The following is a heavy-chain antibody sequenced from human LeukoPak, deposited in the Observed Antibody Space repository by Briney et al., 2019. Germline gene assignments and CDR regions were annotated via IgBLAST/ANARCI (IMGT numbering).Heavy chain of an antibody. J-gene: IGHJ4*02. V-gene: IGHV3-11*01. CDR2: IGGSGSVV. D-gene: IGHD3-16*01. Sequence: GGSLRLSCVASVFTFSDYYMSWIRLTPGKGLEWVSYIGGSGSVVHYADSVKGRFTISRDNSKNTLYLQMNSLRAEDTAVYYCAKDRGRIFDYWGQGTLVTVSS. CDR1: VFTFSDYY. CDR3: AKDRGRIFDY.